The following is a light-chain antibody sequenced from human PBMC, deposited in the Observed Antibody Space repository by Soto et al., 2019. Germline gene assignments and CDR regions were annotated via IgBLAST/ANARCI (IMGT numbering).Light chain of an antibody. CDR3: QQYHSYRT. V-gene: IGKV1-5*01. Sequence: DIQMTQSPSTLSTSVGDRVTITCRASQSISSWLAWYQQKPGKAPNLLIYDASSLQSGVPSRFSGSGYGTEFTLSISSLQPDDFATYHCQQYHSYRTFGQGTKVDIK. CDR2: DAS. CDR1: QSISSW. J-gene: IGKJ1*01.